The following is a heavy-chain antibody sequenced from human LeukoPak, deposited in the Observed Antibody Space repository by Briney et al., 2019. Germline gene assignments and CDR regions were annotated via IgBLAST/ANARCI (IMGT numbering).Heavy chain of an antibody. CDR1: GFPFSSYW. Sequence: GSLSLSCAASGFPFSSYWMSWVRQAPGKGLEWVANIKQDGSEKYYVDSVKGRFTISRDNAKNSLYLQMNSLRAEDTAVYYCAREYCSSTSCHRLLYYFDYWGQGTLVTVSS. CDR3: AREYCSSTSCHRLLYYFDY. D-gene: IGHD2-2*01. J-gene: IGHJ4*02. CDR2: IKQDGSEK. V-gene: IGHV3-7*01.